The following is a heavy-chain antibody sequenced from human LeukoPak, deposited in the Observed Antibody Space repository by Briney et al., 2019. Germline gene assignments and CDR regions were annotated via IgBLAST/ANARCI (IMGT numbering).Heavy chain of an antibody. D-gene: IGHD5-24*01. CDR3: ATEIEMATRTPGY. Sequence: GGSLRLSCAASGFTFSSYRMNWVRQAPGKGLEWVSSISSSSSYIYYADSVKGRFTISRDNAKNSLYLQMNSLRAEDTAVYYCATEIEMATRTPGYWGQGTLVTVSS. V-gene: IGHV3-21*01. CDR1: GFTFSSYR. J-gene: IGHJ4*02. CDR2: ISSSSSYI.